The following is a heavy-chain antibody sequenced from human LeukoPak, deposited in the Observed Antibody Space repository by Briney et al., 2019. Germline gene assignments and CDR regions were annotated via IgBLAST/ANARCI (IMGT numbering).Heavy chain of an antibody. J-gene: IGHJ4*02. Sequence: SETLSLTCAVYGGSFSGYYWSWIRQPPGKGLEWIGEINHSGSTNYNPSLKSRVTISVDTSKNQFSLKLSSVTAADTAVYYCARMMASKHTDYYDSSGYYYLDAFDYWGQGTLVTVSS. D-gene: IGHD3-22*01. V-gene: IGHV4-34*01. CDR2: INHSGST. CDR3: ARMMASKHTDYYDSSGYYYLDAFDY. CDR1: GGSFSGYY.